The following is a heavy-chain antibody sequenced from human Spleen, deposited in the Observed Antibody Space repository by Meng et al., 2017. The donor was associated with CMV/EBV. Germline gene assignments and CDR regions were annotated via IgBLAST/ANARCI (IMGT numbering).Heavy chain of an antibody. CDR1: GYKFDIYG. D-gene: IGHD4-17*01. V-gene: IGHV1-18*01. Sequence: QIQLVQSGPELRRPWASVKVSCKASGYKFDIYGITWVRQAPGQGLEWVGWVSAENGDTDYGQKFQGRVTVTADTFTKTAYMEMRSLRSDDSAMYYCARAGVAVTTNFDFWGQGTLVTVSS. CDR3: ARAGVAVTTNFDF. J-gene: IGHJ4*02. CDR2: VSAENGDT.